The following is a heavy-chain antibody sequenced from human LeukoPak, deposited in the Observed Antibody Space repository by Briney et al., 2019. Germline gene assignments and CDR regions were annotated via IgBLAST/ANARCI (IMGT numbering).Heavy chain of an antibody. CDR3: ARAKGLLWFGFDY. D-gene: IGHD3-10*01. V-gene: IGHV3-30*03. J-gene: IGHJ4*02. CDR1: GFTFSSYG. Sequence: GRSLRLSCAASGFTFSSYGMHWVRQAPGKGLEWVAVISYDGSNKYYADSVKGRFTISRDNAKNSLYLQMNSLRAEDTAVYYCARAKGLLWFGFDYWGQGTLVTVSS. CDR2: ISYDGSNK.